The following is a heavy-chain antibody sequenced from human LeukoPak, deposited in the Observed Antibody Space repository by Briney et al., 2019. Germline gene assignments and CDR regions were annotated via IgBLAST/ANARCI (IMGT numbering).Heavy chain of an antibody. CDR1: GFTFSSYG. D-gene: IGHD3-9*01. J-gene: IGHJ3*01. Sequence: PGRSLRLSCAASGFTFSSYGMHWVRQAPGKGLEWVAVISYDGSNKYYADSVKGRFTISRDNSKNTLYLQMNSLRAEDTAVYYCARDPAYILTGSWGQGTMVTVSS. CDR2: ISYDGSNK. CDR3: ARDPAYILTGS. V-gene: IGHV3-30*03.